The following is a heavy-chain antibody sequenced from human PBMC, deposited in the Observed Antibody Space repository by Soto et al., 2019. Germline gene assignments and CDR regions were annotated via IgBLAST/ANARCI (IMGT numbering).Heavy chain of an antibody. V-gene: IGHV6-1*01. Sequence: QVQLQQSGPGLVKPSQTLSLTCAISGDSVSSSSAAWNWMRQSPSRGLEWLGRTYYRSRWYNDYAVSVKSRITINPDTSKNQFSLQLNSVTPEDTAVYYCGRGGYSSNWPLDYWGQGTLVTVSS. J-gene: IGHJ4*02. CDR1: GDSVSSSSAA. CDR2: TYYRSRWYN. D-gene: IGHD6-13*01. CDR3: GRGGYSSNWPLDY.